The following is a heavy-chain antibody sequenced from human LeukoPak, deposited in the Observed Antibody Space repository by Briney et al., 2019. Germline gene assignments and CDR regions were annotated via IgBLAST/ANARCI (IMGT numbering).Heavy chain of an antibody. V-gene: IGHV4-4*09. CDR3: VVSPNQDFFDY. CDR2: IYGSGRT. J-gene: IGHJ4*02. Sequence: KSSETLSLTCTVSGISINSHYLNWIRQPPGKGLEWIGHIYGSGRTNYNPSLKSRVTMSVDTSKRQFSLNLKYLTAADTAVYYCVVSPNQDFFDYWGQGPLVTVSS. CDR1: GISINSHY.